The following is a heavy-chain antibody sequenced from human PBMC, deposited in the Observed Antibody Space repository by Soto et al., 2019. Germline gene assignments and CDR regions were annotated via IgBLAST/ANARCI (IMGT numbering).Heavy chain of an antibody. CDR2: ISWNSGSI. CDR1: GFTFSSYW. J-gene: IGHJ3*02. CDR3: SGYSNYVSDAFDI. V-gene: IGHV3-9*01. D-gene: IGHD4-4*01. Sequence: GGSLRLSCAASGFTFSSYWMHWVRQAPGKGLEWVSGISWNSGSIGYADSVKGRFTISRDNAKNSLYLQMNSLRAEDTALYYCSGYSNYVSDAFDIWGQGTMVTVSS.